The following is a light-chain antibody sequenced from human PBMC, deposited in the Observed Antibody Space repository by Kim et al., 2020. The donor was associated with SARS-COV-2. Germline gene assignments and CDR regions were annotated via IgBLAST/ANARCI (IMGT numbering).Light chain of an antibody. CDR3: QQYKTYPWT. J-gene: IGKJ1*01. CDR2: KAS. V-gene: IGKV1-5*03. Sequence: EAEGDRVTITCRASQNINSWLAWYQQKPGKAPKLLIYKASSLESGVPSRFSGSGSETEFTLTISSLQPDDFATYYCQQYKTYPWTFGQGTKVDIK. CDR1: QNINSW.